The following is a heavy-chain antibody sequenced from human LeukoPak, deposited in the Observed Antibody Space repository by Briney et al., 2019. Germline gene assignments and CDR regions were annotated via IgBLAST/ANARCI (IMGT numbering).Heavy chain of an antibody. Sequence: PSETLSLTCTVSGGSISSYYWSWIRQPPGKGLEWIGYIYYSGSTNYNPSLKSRVTISVDTSKNQFSLKLSSVTAADTAVYYCARSVGIRRGYYDSSGYYYGFDYWGQGTLVTVSS. J-gene: IGHJ4*02. CDR1: GGSISSYY. V-gene: IGHV4-59*01. D-gene: IGHD3-22*01. CDR3: ARSVGIRRGYYDSSGYYYGFDY. CDR2: IYYSGST.